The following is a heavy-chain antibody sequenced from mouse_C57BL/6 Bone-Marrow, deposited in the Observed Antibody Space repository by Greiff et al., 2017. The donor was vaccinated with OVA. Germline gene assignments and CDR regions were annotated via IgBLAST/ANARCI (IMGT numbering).Heavy chain of an antibody. V-gene: IGHV1-80*01. CDR3: ARGGLLNYFDY. D-gene: IGHD2-3*01. CDR2: IYPGDGDT. Sequence: QVQLQQSGAELVKPGASVKISCKASGYAFSSYWMNWVKQRPGKGLEWIGQIYPGDGDTNYNGKFKGKATLTADKSSSTAYMQLSSLTSEDSAVYFWARGGLLNYFDYWGQGTTLTVSS. CDR1: GYAFSSYW. J-gene: IGHJ2*01.